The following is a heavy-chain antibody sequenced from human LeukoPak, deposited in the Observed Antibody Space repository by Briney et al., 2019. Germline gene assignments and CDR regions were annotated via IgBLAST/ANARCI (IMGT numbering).Heavy chain of an antibody. J-gene: IGHJ6*02. CDR3: ARVPSDILTGYGMDV. Sequence: ASVKVSCKASGYTFTGYYMHWVRQAPGQGLEWMGWINPNSGGTNYAQKFQGRVPMTRDTSISTAYMELRRLRSDDTAVYYCARVPSDILTGYGMDVWGQGTTVTVSS. CDR2: INPNSGGT. CDR1: GYTFTGYY. D-gene: IGHD3-9*01. V-gene: IGHV1-2*02.